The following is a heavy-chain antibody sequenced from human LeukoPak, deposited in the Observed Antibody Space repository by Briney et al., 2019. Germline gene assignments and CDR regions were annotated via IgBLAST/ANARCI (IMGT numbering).Heavy chain of an antibody. J-gene: IGHJ4*02. CDR1: GYTFTGYY. V-gene: IGHV1-2*02. CDR3: AREEGATTSLDY. Sequence: ASVKVSCKASGYTFTGYYMHWVRQAPGQGLEWMGWINPNSGGTNYAQKFQGRVTMTRDTSISTAYMELSRLRSDDTAVYYCAREEGATTSLDYWAQGTLVTVS. D-gene: IGHD1-26*01. CDR2: INPNSGGT.